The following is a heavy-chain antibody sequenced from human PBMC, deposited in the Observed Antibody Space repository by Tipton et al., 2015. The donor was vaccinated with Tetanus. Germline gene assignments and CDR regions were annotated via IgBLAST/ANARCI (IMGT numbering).Heavy chain of an antibody. Sequence: TLSLTCTVSGGSISSGGYYWSWIRQHPGKGLEWIGDIYYSGSTYYNTPLKSRVTISVDTSKNQFSLKLNSVTAADTAAYSCARDQARGARGWNYFDYWGQGSLFTVSS. V-gene: IGHV4-31*03. CDR3: ARDQARGARGWNYFDY. J-gene: IGHJ4*02. CDR2: IYYSGST. CDR1: GGSISSGGYY. D-gene: IGHD1-26*01.